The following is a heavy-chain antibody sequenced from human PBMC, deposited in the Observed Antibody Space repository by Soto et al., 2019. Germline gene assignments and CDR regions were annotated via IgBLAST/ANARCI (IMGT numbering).Heavy chain of an antibody. V-gene: IGHV1-46*01. CDR2: INPTSGST. J-gene: IGHJ4*02. D-gene: IGHD6-13*01. CDR3: ARDLAAGDH. Sequence: QVQLVQSGAEVKKPGASVKVSCKASGYTFTNYYIHWVRQAPGQGLEWMGIINPTSGSTNYAQKFQGRVTLTYDTSTTTVYMELSGLRSEDTAVLYCARDLAAGDHWGQGTLVTV. CDR1: GYTFTNYY.